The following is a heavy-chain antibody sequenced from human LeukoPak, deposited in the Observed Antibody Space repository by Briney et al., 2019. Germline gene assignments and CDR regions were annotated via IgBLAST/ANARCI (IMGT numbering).Heavy chain of an antibody. CDR2: LVPMFGTP. J-gene: IGHJ4*02. CDR1: GGIFSRYA. D-gene: IGHD3-22*01. V-gene: IGHV1-69*01. Sequence: GASVKVSCKASGGIFSRYAISWVRQAPGQGLEWMGGLVPMFGTPNQAQKFQGRVTITADESTSTAYMELSRLRSDDTAVYYCARAPKETYYYERWGQGTLVTVSS. CDR3: ARAPKETYYYER.